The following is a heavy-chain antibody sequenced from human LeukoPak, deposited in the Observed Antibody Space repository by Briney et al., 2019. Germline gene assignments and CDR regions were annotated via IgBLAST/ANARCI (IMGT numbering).Heavy chain of an antibody. CDR3: ARDQRIGGYSYGLTGNFDY. CDR2: ISYDGSNK. Sequence: GGSLRLSCAASGFTFSSYAMHWVRQAPGKGLEWVAVISYDGSNKYYADSVKGRFTISRDNSKNTLYLQMNSLRTEDTAVYYCARDQRIGGYSYGLTGNFDYWGQGTLVTVSS. V-gene: IGHV3-30-3*01. J-gene: IGHJ4*02. D-gene: IGHD5-18*01. CDR1: GFTFSSYA.